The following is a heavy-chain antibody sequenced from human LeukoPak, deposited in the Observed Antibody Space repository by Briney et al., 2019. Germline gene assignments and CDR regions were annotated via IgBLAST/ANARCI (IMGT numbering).Heavy chain of an antibody. D-gene: IGHD1-20*01. Sequence: GGSLRLSCAASGSTFTNAWMNWVRQAPGKGLEWVGRIKGKADGETIDYAAPVKGRFTFSRDDSKNMLYLQMDSLKSEDTAVYYCSTLTSRGLSDSWGQGTLVTVSS. V-gene: IGHV3-15*07. J-gene: IGHJ4*02. CDR3: STLTSRGLSDS. CDR2: IKGKADGETI. CDR1: GSTFTNAW.